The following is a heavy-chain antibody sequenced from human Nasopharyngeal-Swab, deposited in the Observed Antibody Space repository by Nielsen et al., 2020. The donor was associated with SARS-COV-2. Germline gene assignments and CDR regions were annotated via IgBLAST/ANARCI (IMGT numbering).Heavy chain of an antibody. D-gene: IGHD3-3*01. V-gene: IGHV1-69*10. CDR1: GGTFSSYA. Sequence: SVKVSCKASGGTFSSYAISWVRQAPGQELEWMGGIIPILGIANYAQKFQGRVTITADKSTSTAYMELSSLRSEDTAVYYCAREILRFLEWLLPDAFDIWGQGTMVTVSS. CDR2: IIPILGIA. CDR3: AREILRFLEWLLPDAFDI. J-gene: IGHJ3*02.